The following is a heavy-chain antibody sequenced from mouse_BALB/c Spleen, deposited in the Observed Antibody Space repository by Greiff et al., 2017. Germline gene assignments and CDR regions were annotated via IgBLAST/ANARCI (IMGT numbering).Heavy chain of an antibody. Sequence: LGSGGGLGKPGGSRKLSCPASGFTFGSFALPWVRQTPEKRLGWVASISSGGSTYYPDSVKGRFTISRDNARNILYLQMSSLRSEDTAMYYCARGGRLLPFDYWGQGTTLTVSS. D-gene: IGHD2-3*01. CDR2: ISSGGST. J-gene: IGHJ2*01. CDR3: ARGGRLLPFDY. CDR1: GFTFGSFA. V-gene: IGHV5-6-5*01.